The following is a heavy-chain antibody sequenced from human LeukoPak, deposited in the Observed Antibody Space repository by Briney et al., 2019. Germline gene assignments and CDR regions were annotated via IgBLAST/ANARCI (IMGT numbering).Heavy chain of an antibody. V-gene: IGHV4-39*07. Sequence: SETLSLTCTVSGGPISSYYWGWIRQPPGKGLEWIGSIYYSGSTYYNPSLKSRVTISVDTSKNQFSLKLSSVTAADTAVYYCARDRGDFWSGYYFDYWGQGTLVTVSS. D-gene: IGHD3-3*01. J-gene: IGHJ4*02. CDR2: IYYSGST. CDR1: GGPISSYY. CDR3: ARDRGDFWSGYYFDY.